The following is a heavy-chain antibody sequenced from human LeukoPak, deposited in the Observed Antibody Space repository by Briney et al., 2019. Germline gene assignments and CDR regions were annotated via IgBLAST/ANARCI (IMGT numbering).Heavy chain of an antibody. Sequence: SETLSLTCTVSGDSISTYYWSWIRQPPGKGLEWIGYISYSGSTNYNPPLKSRVTISIDTSKNQFSLKLRSVTAADTAIYYCARQGYDILTGYIDAFDIWGQGTMVTVSS. J-gene: IGHJ3*02. CDR3: ARQGYDILTGYIDAFDI. CDR2: ISYSGST. V-gene: IGHV4-59*08. D-gene: IGHD3-9*01. CDR1: GDSISTYY.